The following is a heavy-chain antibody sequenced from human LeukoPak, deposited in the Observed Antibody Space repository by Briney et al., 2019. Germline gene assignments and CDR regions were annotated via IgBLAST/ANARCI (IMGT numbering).Heavy chain of an antibody. Sequence: AGSLTLSCAASGFTFSNAWMSWVRQAPGKGLEWVGRIKSKTDGGTTDYAAPVKGRFTISRDGSKNTLYLRMNSLKTEDTAVYYCTTDTSGSYSSSFDYWGQGTLVTVSS. V-gene: IGHV3-15*01. CDR3: TTDTSGSYSSSFDY. CDR2: IKSKTDGGTT. CDR1: GFTFSNAW. J-gene: IGHJ4*02. D-gene: IGHD1-26*01.